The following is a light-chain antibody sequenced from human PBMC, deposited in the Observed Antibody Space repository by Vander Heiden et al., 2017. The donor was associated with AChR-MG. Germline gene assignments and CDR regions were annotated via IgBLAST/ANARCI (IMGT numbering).Light chain of an antibody. CDR1: QSLLHSDGKTH. V-gene: IGKV2D-29*01. Sequence: DIVMTQTPLSLSATPGQPASISCKATQSLLHSDGKTHLYWYVQKPGEPPHLLIYEVFNRFFGVPDRFSGSGSGTYFTLKISRVEAEDVGVYYCMQRTHLPHTSGQGTRLEIK. CDR2: EVF. J-gene: IGKJ5*01. CDR3: MQRTHLPHT.